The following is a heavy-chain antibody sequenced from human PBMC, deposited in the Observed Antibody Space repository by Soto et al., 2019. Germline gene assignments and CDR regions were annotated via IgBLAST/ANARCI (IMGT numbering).Heavy chain of an antibody. V-gene: IGHV4-39*02. Sequence: SETLSLTCTVSSDSISGLYWAWIRQPPGKGLEWIGSIDYSGSTYYNPSLKSRVTISVDTSKNHFSLKLGSVTAADTALYYCSRRAPEGFDPWGQGTLVTVSS. CDR3: SRRAPEGFDP. CDR2: IDYSGST. J-gene: IGHJ5*02. CDR1: SDSISGLY.